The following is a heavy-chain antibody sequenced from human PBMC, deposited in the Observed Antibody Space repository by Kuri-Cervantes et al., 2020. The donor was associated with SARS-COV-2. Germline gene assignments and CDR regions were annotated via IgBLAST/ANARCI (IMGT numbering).Heavy chain of an antibody. CDR3: AGDAMIITLFGLENWVDA. J-gene: IGHJ5*02. Sequence: SVKVSCKASGGTFGSYAISWVRQAPRQGLEWMGRIIPILGTANYAQKFQGRVTITADESTNTAYMEMSSLRSEDTAIYYCAGDAMIITLFGLENWVDAWGQGTLVTVSS. CDR2: IIPILGTA. D-gene: IGHD3/OR15-3a*01. CDR1: GGTFGSYA. V-gene: IGHV1-69*11.